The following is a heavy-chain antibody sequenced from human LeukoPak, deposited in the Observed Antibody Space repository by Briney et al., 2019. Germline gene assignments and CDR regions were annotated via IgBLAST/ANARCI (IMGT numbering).Heavy chain of an antibody. J-gene: IGHJ3*01. CDR2: ISSNGDNT. V-gene: IGHV3-64D*06. CDR3: TRDSAMLGVAFDL. CDR1: GFPFNTYA. D-gene: IGHD5-18*01. Sequence: GGSLRLSCSASGFPFNTYAIHWVRQAPGKGLEYVAGISSNGDNTDFADSAKGRFTISRDNSKSTLFLQMNSLRAEDTAVYFCTRDSAMLGVAFDLWGQGTVVTVSS.